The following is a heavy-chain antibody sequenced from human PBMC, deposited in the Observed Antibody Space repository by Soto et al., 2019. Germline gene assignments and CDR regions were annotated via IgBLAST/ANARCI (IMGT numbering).Heavy chain of an antibody. J-gene: IGHJ5*02. V-gene: IGHV4-59*01. CDR2: IYYSGST. D-gene: IGHD2-15*01. CDR3: ARAGRYCSGGSCYNWFDP. Sequence: SQTLSLTCTVSGGSISSYYWSWIRQPPGKGLEWIGYIYYSGSTNYNPSLKSRVTISVDTSKNQFSLKLSSVTAADTAVYYCARAGRYCSGGSCYNWFDPWGQGTLVTVSS. CDR1: GGSISSYY.